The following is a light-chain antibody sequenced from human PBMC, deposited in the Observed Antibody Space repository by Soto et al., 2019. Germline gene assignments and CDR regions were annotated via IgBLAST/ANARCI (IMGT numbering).Light chain of an antibody. CDR2: AAS. J-gene: IGKJ1*01. Sequence: ALRMTQSPSSLSASTGDRVTVTCRASQGISSYLAWYQQKPGQAPKLLIYAASTLQSGVPSRFSGSGSGTDFTLTISCLQSEDFATYYCQQYYSYPWTFGQGTKVEIK. CDR1: QGISSY. CDR3: QQYYSYPWT. V-gene: IGKV1-8*01.